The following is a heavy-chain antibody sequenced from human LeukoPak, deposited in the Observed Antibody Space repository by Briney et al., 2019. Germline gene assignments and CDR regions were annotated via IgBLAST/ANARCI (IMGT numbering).Heavy chain of an antibody. D-gene: IGHD6-19*01. V-gene: IGHV3-30-3*01. CDR3: ARGPFSRIAVALTDY. CDR1: GFTFSSYA. Sequence: GGSLRLSCAASGFTFSSYAMHWVRQAPGKGLEWVAVISYDGSNKYYADSVKGRFTISRDNSKNTLYLQMNSLRAEGTAVYYCARGPFSRIAVALTDYWGQGTLVTVSS. J-gene: IGHJ4*02. CDR2: ISYDGSNK.